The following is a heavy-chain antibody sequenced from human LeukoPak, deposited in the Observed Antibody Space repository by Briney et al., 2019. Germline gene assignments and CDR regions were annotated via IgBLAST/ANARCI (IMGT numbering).Heavy chain of an antibody. CDR2: IYTSGST. Sequence: PSETLPLTCTVSGGSISSYYWGWIRQPAGKGLEWIGRIYTSGSTNYNPSLKSRVTMSVDTSKNQFSLKLSSVTAADTAVYYCASDILTGWTSYGMDVWGQGTTVTVSS. V-gene: IGHV4-4*07. D-gene: IGHD3-9*01. CDR3: ASDILTGWTSYGMDV. CDR1: GGSISSYY. J-gene: IGHJ6*02.